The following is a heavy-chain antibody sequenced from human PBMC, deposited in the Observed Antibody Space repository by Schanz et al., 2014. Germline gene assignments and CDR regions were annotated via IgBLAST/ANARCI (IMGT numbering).Heavy chain of an antibody. V-gene: IGHV3-53*01. CDR2: IFTDGRT. CDR3: ARKVVATIGGYYDN. D-gene: IGHD5-12*01. CDR1: GFAVDNYY. Sequence: EVQLVESGGGLVQPGGSLRLSCAASGFAVDNYYMSCVRQAPGRGLEWVSIIFTDGRTYYADSVKGRFTISRDNSKNTLFLQMNSLRAEDTAVYYCARKVVATIGGYYDNWGQGTLVIVSS. J-gene: IGHJ4*02.